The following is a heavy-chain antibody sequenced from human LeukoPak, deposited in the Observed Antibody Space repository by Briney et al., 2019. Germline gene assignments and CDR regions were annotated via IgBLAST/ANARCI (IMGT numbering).Heavy chain of an antibody. CDR2: IYYSGTT. CDR1: GYSISSYY. D-gene: IGHD1-14*01. Sequence: SETLSLTCTVSGYSISSYYWSWIRQPPGKGLEWIGYIYYSGTTNYNPSLKSRVTISVDTSKKKISLKLSSVTAADTAAYYCARGRYGTISRGWFDPWGQGTLVTVSS. CDR3: ARGRYGTISRGWFDP. V-gene: IGHV4-59*01. J-gene: IGHJ5*02.